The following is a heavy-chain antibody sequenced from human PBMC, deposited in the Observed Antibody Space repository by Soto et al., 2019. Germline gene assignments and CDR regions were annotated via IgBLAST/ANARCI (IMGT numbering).Heavy chain of an antibody. V-gene: IGHV4-4*07. J-gene: IGHJ3*02. D-gene: IGHD1-26*01. CDR3: AIERTYQLYSDHALDI. CDR2: IYISGAT. CDR1: GGSINDYY. Sequence: SSETLSLTCSVSGGSINDYYWDWIRQSAGKGLEWIGRIYISGATDYNPSLRSRVTMSVDTSSNQISLKVTSVTAADTAMYYCAIERTYQLYSDHALDIWGPGTMVTVSS.